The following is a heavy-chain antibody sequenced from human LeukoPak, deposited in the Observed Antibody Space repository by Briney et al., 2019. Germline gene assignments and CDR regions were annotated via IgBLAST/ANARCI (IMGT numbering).Heavy chain of an antibody. CDR3: AKGLPVKEFWLKRRAYYFDY. D-gene: IGHD3-3*01. CDR1: GFTFSSYA. V-gene: IGHV3-23*01. CDR2: ISGSGGST. J-gene: IGHJ4*02. Sequence: GGSLRLSCAASGFTFSSYAMSWVRQAPGKGLEWVSAISGSGGSTYYADSVKGRFTISRDNSKNTLYLQMNSLRAEDTAVYYCAKGLPVKEFWLKRRAYYFDYWGQGTLVTVSS.